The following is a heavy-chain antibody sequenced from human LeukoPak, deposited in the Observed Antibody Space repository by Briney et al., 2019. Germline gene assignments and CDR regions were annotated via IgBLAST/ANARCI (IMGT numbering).Heavy chain of an antibody. V-gene: IGHV1-18*01. Sequence: GASVKVSCKASGYTFSSKGISWVRQAPGQGLEWMGWINDYNGNTNYAQNLQGRVTMTTDTSTSTAYMELRSLRSDDTAVYYCARDPYSSSWYSNPNFDYWGQGTLVTVSS. CDR1: GYTFSSKG. CDR3: ARDPYSSSWYSNPNFDY. D-gene: IGHD6-13*01. CDR2: INDYNGNT. J-gene: IGHJ4*02.